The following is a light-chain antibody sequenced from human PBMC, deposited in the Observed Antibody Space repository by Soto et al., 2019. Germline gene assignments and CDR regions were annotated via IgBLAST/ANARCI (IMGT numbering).Light chain of an antibody. CDR1: SSDVVGYNY. CDR2: EVN. V-gene: IGLV2-8*01. CDR3: SSYAGSNNSLYV. Sequence: QSVLTQPPSASGSPGQSVTISCTGTSSDVVGYNYVSWYQQHPGKAPKLMIYEVNKRPSGVPDRFSGSKSGNTASLTVSGLQAEDEADYYCSSYAGSNNSLYVFGTGTKATVL. J-gene: IGLJ1*01.